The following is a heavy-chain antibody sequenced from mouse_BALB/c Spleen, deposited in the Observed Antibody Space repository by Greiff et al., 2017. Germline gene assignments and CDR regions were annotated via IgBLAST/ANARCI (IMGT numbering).Heavy chain of an antibody. V-gene: IGHV3-8*02. CDR1: GDSITSGY. CDR3: ARDSYYGSSSFAY. Sequence: EVQLQQSGPSLVKPSQTLSLTCSVTGDSITSGYWNWIRKFPGNKLEYMGYISYSGSTYYNPSLKSRISITRDTSKNQYYLQLNSVTTEDTATYYCARDSYYGSSSFAYWGQGTLVTVSA. CDR2: ISYSGST. J-gene: IGHJ3*01. D-gene: IGHD1-1*01.